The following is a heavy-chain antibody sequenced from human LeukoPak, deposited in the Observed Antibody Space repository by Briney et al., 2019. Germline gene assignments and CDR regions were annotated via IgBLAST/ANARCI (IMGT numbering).Heavy chain of an antibody. CDR3: AKLVGATRDY. CDR2: ISGNGDST. V-gene: IGHV3-23*01. Sequence: GGTLRLSCTASGFTFSSYGTSWVRQAPGKGLEWVSTISGNGDSTFYADSVKGRFTIPRDNSKNTLYLQMTSLRADDTAVYYCAKLVGATRDYWGQGTLVTVSS. CDR1: GFTFSSYG. D-gene: IGHD1-26*01. J-gene: IGHJ4*02.